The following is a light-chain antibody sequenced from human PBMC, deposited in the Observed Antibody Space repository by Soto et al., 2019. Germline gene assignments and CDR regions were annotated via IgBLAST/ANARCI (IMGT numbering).Light chain of an antibody. J-gene: IGKJ1*01. CDR2: GAA. CDR3: HQYYNWPRT. CDR1: ENVLSY. V-gene: IGKV3-15*01. Sequence: ETVMTHSPATLSVSPVERARLSCRAIENVLSYVAWYQQKPGQPPRLLISGAATRATDIPARFSGSGSGTEFTLTISSLQSEDSAVYYCHQYYNWPRTFGQGTKVDI.